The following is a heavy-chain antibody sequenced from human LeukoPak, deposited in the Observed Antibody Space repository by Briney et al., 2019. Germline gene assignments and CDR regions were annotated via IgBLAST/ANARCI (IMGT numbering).Heavy chain of an antibody. D-gene: IGHD3-16*02. CDR1: GFTFSSYT. CDR2: ISGSGGST. CDR3: AKAGDYVWGGYRFDR. V-gene: IGHV3-23*01. J-gene: IGHJ5*02. Sequence: GGSLRLSCAASGFTFSSYTMSWVRQAPGKGQEWVSGISGSGGSTYYADSVKGRFTISRDNSKNTLYLQMNSLRAEDTAVYYCAKAGDYVWGGYRFDRWGQGTLVTVSS.